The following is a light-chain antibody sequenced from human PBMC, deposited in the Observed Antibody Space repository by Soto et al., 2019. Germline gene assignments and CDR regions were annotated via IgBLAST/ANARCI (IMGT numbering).Light chain of an antibody. V-gene: IGKV1-5*03. CDR2: KAS. CDR3: QQYNSYLYT. CDR1: QSISEW. J-gene: IGKJ2*01. Sequence: DIQMTQSPSTLSASVGDRVTITCRASQSISEWLAWYQQKPGKAPKVLIYKASSLESGVPSRFIGSGSGTEFTLTISSLQPDDVATYYCQQYNSYLYTFGQGTKVDIK.